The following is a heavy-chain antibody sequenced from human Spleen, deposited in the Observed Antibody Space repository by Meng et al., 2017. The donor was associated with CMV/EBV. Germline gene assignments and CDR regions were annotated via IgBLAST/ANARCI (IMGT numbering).Heavy chain of an antibody. CDR3: ATLNIAAAGNIRSAFDI. Sequence: SLKISCAGSGFTFGYYAMHWVRQPPGKGLEWVSSISWNSGDIAYADSVKGRFTISRDNAKNSLFLQMNSLRAEDTALYYCATLNIAAAGNIRSAFDIWGQGAMVTVSS. J-gene: IGHJ3*02. CDR2: ISWNSGDI. CDR1: GFTFGYYA. D-gene: IGHD6-13*01. V-gene: IGHV3-9*01.